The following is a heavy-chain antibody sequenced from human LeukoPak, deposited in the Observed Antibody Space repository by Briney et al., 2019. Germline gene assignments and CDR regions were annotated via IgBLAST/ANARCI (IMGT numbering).Heavy chain of an antibody. V-gene: IGHV4-39*01. J-gene: IGHJ4*02. Sequence: PSETLSLTCTVSGVSISSSNSYWGWIRQPPGRGLEWMGSIYYSGNTYYNASRKGQLSISIDTSKNQSSLRLTSVTAADTAVYYCARQTGSGLFILPGGQGTLVTVSS. CDR3: ARQTGSGLFILP. CDR2: IYYSGNT. CDR1: GVSISSSNSY. D-gene: IGHD3/OR15-3a*01.